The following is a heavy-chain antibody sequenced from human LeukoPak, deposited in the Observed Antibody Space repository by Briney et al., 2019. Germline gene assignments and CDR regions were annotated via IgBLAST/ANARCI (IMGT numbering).Heavy chain of an antibody. CDR2: ISGSGGTT. V-gene: IGHV3-23*01. D-gene: IGHD2-21*01. CDR3: AKDATPRKRLWDHFDS. CDR1: GFTFSSYA. J-gene: IGHJ4*02. Sequence: PGGSLRLSCAASGFTFSSYAMIWVRQAPGKGLAWVATISGSGGTTYYADSVKGRFTISRDNSKNTLYLQMNSLRAEDTAVYFCAKDATPRKRLWDHFDSWGQGTLVSVSS.